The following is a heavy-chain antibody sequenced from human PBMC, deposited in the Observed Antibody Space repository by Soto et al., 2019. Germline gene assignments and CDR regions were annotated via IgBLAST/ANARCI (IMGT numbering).Heavy chain of an antibody. V-gene: IGHV1-46*03. D-gene: IGHD6-19*01. CDR2: INPSGGST. CDR1: GYTFTSYY. CDR3: ARDGSIAVAASGAFDI. J-gene: IGHJ3*02. Sequence: ASVKVSCKASGYTFTSYYMHRVRQAPGQGLEWMGIINPSGGSTSYAQKFQGRVTMTRDTSTSTVYMELSSLRSEDTAVYYCARDGSIAVAASGAFDIWGQGTMVTVSS.